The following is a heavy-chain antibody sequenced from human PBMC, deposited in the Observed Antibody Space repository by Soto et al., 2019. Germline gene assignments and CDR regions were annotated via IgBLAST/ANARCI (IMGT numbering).Heavy chain of an antibody. CDR2: IKHSGRT. CDR1: GVSCSGYY. J-gene: IGHJ4*02. D-gene: IGHD4-17*01. CDR3: AGSTVTKCTLPYYFDY. Sequence: QVQLQQWGAGLLKPSETLSLTCAFSGVSCSGYYWSWIRQPPGKGLDWIGEIKHSGRTNYNPSRKSRVTISVDTSKNKFSLKLSSVTAADSAVYYCAGSTVTKCTLPYYFDYWGQGTLVTVSS. V-gene: IGHV4-34*01.